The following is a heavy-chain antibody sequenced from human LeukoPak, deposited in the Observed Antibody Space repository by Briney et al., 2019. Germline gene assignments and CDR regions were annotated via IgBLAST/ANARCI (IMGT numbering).Heavy chain of an antibody. J-gene: IGHJ4*02. CDR2: IGSSDSSM. Sequence: PGGSLRLSCAASGFTFSSYEMNWVRQAPGKGLEWVSYIGSSDSSMYADSVKGRFTISRDNAKNSLYLQMNSLRVEDTAVYYCASGGSGYFYEDWGQGTLVTVSS. V-gene: IGHV3-48*03. CDR3: ASGGSGYFYED. D-gene: IGHD3-22*01. CDR1: GFTFSSYE.